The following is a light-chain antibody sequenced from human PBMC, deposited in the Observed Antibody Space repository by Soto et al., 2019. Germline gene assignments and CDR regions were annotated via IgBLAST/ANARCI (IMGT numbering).Light chain of an antibody. CDR1: SSYVGGYNY. CDR2: EVN. Sequence: QSVLTQPPSASGSPGQSVAISCTGTSSYVGGYNYVSWYQQHPGKAPKLILYEVNKRPSGVPDRFSGSKSGNSASLTVSGLQAEDESDYYSHSYESSLSGSVFGGGTRLTV. CDR3: HSYESSLSGSV. V-gene: IGLV2-8*01. J-gene: IGLJ3*02.